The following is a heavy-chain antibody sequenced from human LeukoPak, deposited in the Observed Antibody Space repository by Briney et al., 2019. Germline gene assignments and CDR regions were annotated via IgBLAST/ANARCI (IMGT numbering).Heavy chain of an antibody. CDR1: GFTVTSNY. Sequence: TGGSLRLSCAASGFTVTSNYMTWVRQAPGQGLAWVSIIYSGGHTDYADSVKGRFTISRDNSKNTLYLQMHSLRAEDTAVYYCARRLEYSGSKGVFDYWGQGTLVTVSS. D-gene: IGHD1-26*01. J-gene: IGHJ4*02. V-gene: IGHV3-66*01. CDR2: IYSGGHT. CDR3: ARRLEYSGSKGVFDY.